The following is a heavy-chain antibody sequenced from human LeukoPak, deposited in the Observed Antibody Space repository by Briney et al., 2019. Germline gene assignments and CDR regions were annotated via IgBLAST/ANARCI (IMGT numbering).Heavy chain of an antibody. CDR2: TSPKSGDR. CDR1: GYTFTDYF. D-gene: IGHD4-17*01. Sequence: ASVKVSRKISGYTFTDYFIHWVRQAPGQGLEWMGWTSPKSGDRKCTQKFQGRVTMTRGTSISTVYMELDRLTFDDTAVYFCARDNYGTLDYWGQGSLVTVSS. J-gene: IGHJ4*02. V-gene: IGHV1-2*02. CDR3: ARDNYGTLDY.